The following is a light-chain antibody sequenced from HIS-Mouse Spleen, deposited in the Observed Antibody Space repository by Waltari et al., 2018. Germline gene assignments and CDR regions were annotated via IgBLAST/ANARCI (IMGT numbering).Light chain of an antibody. J-gene: IGLJ1*01. CDR3: SSYTSSSTLLYV. Sequence: QSSLTQPASVSGSPGQSITISCTGTSIEVGCYNYVSWSQQHPGKAPKLMIYEVSNRPSGVSNRFSGSKSGNTASLTISGLQAEDEADYYCSSYTSSSTLLYVFGTGTKVTVL. CDR2: EVS. V-gene: IGLV2-14*01. CDR1: SIEVGCYNY.